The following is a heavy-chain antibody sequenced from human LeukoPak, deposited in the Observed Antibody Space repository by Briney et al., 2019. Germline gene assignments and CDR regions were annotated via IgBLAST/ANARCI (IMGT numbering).Heavy chain of an antibody. CDR1: GFTFSSYA. CDR2: ISYDGSNK. CDR3: ARVGGSIAAAGPFDY. Sequence: GSLRLSCAASGFTFSSYAMHWVRQAPGKGLEWVAVISYDGSNKYYADSVKGRFTISRDNSKNTLYLQMNSLRAEDTAVYYCARVGGSIAAAGPFDYWGQGTLVTVSS. V-gene: IGHV3-30-3*01. D-gene: IGHD6-13*01. J-gene: IGHJ4*02.